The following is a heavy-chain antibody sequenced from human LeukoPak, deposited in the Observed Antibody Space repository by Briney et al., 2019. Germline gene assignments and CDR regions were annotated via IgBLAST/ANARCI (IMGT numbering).Heavy chain of an antibody. CDR3: ARGRGLRSY. V-gene: IGHV3-7*01. D-gene: IGHD4-17*01. J-gene: IGHJ4*02. CDR1: RFTFSTSW. Sequence: GGSLRLSCVASRFTFSTSWMTWVRQAPGKGLEFVAGIKYDGTMESYVDSVNGRFTISRDNAKNSLYLQMNSLRAEDTAVYYCARGRGLRSYWGQGTLVTVSS. CDR2: IKYDGTME.